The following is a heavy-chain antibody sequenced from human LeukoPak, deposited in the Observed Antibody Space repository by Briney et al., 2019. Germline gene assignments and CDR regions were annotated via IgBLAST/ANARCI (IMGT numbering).Heavy chain of an antibody. CDR3: ARESSSGWYYFDY. D-gene: IGHD6-19*01. Sequence: PSETLSLACTVSGGSISSYYWSWIRQPPGKGLEWIGYIYYSGSTNYNPSLKSRVTISVDTSENQFSLKLNSVTAADTAVYYCARESSSGWYYFDYWGQGTLVTVSS. CDR2: IYYSGST. CDR1: GGSISSYY. J-gene: IGHJ4*02. V-gene: IGHV4-59*01.